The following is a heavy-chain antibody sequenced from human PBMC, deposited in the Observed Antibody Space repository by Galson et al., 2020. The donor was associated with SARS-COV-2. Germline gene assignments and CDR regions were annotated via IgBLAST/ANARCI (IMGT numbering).Heavy chain of an antibody. CDR1: GGSFSGFY. Sequence: SETLSLTCAISGGSFSGFYCNWFRQSPGKGLEWIGEITRGGSPDYNPSLKSRVSISFDTSKTQFSLRLISVTAADTGTYYCTRGRGGENWGQGTLVTVSS. CDR3: TRGRGGEN. CDR2: ITRGGSP. D-gene: IGHD3-10*01. V-gene: IGHV4-34*01. J-gene: IGHJ4*02.